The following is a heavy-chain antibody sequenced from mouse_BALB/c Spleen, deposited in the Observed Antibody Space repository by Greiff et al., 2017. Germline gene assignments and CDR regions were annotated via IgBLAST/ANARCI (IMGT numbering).Heavy chain of an antibody. J-gene: IGHJ4*01. D-gene: IGHD2-1*01. CDR3: ARVYYYYAMDY. V-gene: IGHV5-17*02. Sequence: EVQGVESGGGLVQPGGSRKLSCAASGFTFSSFGMHWVRQAPEKGLEWVAYISSGSSTIYYADTVKGRFTISRDNPKNTLFLQMTSLRSEDTAMYYCARVYYYYAMDYWGQGTSVTVSS. CDR1: GFTFSSFG. CDR2: ISSGSSTI.